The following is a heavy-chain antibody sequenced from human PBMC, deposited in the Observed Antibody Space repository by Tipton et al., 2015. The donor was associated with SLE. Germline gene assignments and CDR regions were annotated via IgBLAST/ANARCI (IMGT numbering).Heavy chain of an antibody. V-gene: IGHV4-34*01. Sequence: GLVKPSETLSLTCAVYGGSFSGYYWSWIRQPPGKGLEWIGEINHRGSTNYNPSLKSRLTISVDTSKNQFSLKLSSVTAADTAVYYCARVVIAAAGYFDYWGQGTLVSVSS. CDR2: INHRGST. J-gene: IGHJ4*02. CDR3: ARVVIAAAGYFDY. CDR1: GGSFSGYY. D-gene: IGHD6-13*01.